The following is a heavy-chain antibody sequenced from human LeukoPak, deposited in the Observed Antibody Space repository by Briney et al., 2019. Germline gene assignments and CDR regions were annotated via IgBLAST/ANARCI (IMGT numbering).Heavy chain of an antibody. J-gene: IGHJ4*02. CDR3: ARGRGSSWNFFGY. CDR1: GGSFSGYY. Sequence: SETLSLTCTVYGGSFSGYYWSWIRQPPGKGLEWIGEINHSGSTNYNPSLKSRVTISVDTSKNQFSLKLSSVTAADTAVYYCARGRGSSWNFFGYWGQGTLVTVSS. D-gene: IGHD6-13*01. V-gene: IGHV4-34*01. CDR2: INHSGST.